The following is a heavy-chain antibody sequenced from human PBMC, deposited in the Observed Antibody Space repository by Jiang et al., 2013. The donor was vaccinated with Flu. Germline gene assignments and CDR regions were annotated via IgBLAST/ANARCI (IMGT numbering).Heavy chain of an antibody. CDR3: AKDLRNRSDY. CDR2: IRYDGRNK. J-gene: IGHJ4*02. D-gene: IGHD1-14*01. Sequence: FTFSSYGMHWVRQAPGKGLEWVAFIRYDGRNKDYVDSVKGRFIISRDNSKNTLYLHMSSLRAEDTAVYYCAKDLRNRSDYWGQGTLVTVSS. V-gene: IGHV3-30*02. CDR1: FTFSSYG.